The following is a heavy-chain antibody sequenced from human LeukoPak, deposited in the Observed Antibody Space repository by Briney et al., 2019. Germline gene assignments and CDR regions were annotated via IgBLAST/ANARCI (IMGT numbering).Heavy chain of an antibody. D-gene: IGHD6-19*01. Sequence: GWSLRLSCAASGFTFSDFWMHWVRQAPGKGPEWVSRIRPDGTDASYADSVKGRFTISRDNARNTLFLQMDSLRAEDTAVYYCAKDSRSGWYGVGDYWGQGTLVTVSS. CDR3: AKDSRSGWYGVGDY. V-gene: IGHV3-74*01. J-gene: IGHJ4*02. CDR2: IRPDGTDA. CDR1: GFTFSDFW.